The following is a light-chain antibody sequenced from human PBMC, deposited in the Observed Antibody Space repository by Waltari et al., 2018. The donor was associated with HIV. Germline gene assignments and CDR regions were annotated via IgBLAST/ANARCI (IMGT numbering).Light chain of an antibody. V-gene: IGKV1-5*03. J-gene: IGKJ2*01. Sequence: IRLTHSPSTLSASAGDRVAITCRAGQNVGAFLAWYQQKPGKPPKLLIFQASILEGGVPSRFSGSVSGSDFTLTINGLQSDDFATYYCHQYASFSGTFGQGTKVEL. CDR1: QNVGAF. CDR3: HQYASFSGT. CDR2: QAS.